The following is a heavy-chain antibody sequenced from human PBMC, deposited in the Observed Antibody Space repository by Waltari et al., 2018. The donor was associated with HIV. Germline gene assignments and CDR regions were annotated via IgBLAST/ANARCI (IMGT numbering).Heavy chain of an antibody. Sequence: QVQLQQFGAGLLKPSETLFLTCGVYGGSFSGYYWSWIRQPPTKGLEWIGEISHIGSTNYNPSLKSRVIISVDTSKNQFSLKLSAVTAADTAVYFCASAPPYAFGSGSPRKYFLFWGQGTLVTVSS. J-gene: IGHJ4*02. CDR1: GGSFSGYY. D-gene: IGHD3-10*01. CDR2: ISHIGST. CDR3: ASAPPYAFGSGSPRKYFLF. V-gene: IGHV4-34*02.